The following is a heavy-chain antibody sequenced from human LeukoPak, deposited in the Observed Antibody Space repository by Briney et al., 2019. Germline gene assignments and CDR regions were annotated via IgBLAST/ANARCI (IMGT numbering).Heavy chain of an antibody. CDR1: GYTFSTYG. Sequence: GASVKVSCKASGYTFSTYGINWVRQAPGQGLEWMGWINAYNGDTKYAQRLQGRVTMTADTSTTTAYMELRALRSDDTAVYYCARAHGSGSYYVKAADYWGQGTLVTVSS. V-gene: IGHV1-18*01. CDR3: ARAHGSGSYYVKAADY. D-gene: IGHD3-10*01. J-gene: IGHJ4*02. CDR2: INAYNGDT.